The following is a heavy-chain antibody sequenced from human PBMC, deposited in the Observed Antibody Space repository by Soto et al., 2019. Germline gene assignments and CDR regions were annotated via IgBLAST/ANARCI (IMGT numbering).Heavy chain of an antibody. CDR3: AREELRGYEDC. D-gene: IGHD5-12*01. CDR2: ISAYNGNT. V-gene: IGHV1-18*04. CDR1: GYTFTSYR. Sequence: ASVKVSCKASGYTFTSYRINWVRQAPGQGLEWMGWISAYNGNTNYAQRLQGRVTMTTDTSTSTAYMELRSLRSDDTAVYYCAREELRGYEDCWGQGTLVTVSS. J-gene: IGHJ4*02.